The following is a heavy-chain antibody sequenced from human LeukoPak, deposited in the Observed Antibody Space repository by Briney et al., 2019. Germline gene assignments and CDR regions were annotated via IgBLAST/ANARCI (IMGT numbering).Heavy chain of an antibody. Sequence: SETLSLTCTVSGGSISSSSYYWGWIRQPPGKGLEWIGSIYYSGSTYYNPSLKSRVTISVDTSKNQFSLKLSSVTAADTAVYYCARVKDYGDFSRRYYFDYWGQGTLVTVSS. D-gene: IGHD4-17*01. J-gene: IGHJ4*02. V-gene: IGHV4-39*07. CDR3: ARVKDYGDFSRRYYFDY. CDR1: GGSISSSSYY. CDR2: IYYSGST.